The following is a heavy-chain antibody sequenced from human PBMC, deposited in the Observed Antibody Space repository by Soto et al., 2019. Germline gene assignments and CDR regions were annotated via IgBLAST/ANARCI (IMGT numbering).Heavy chain of an antibody. CDR3: ARVRSGYSYAVDFDY. V-gene: IGHV1-46*01. CDR2: INPSGGST. CDR1: GYTFTSYY. D-gene: IGHD5-18*01. Sequence: QVQLVQSGAEVKKPGASVKVSCKASGYTFTSYYMHWVRQAPGQGLEWMGIINPSGGSTSYAQKFQGRVTMTRDTSTSTVYMELSSLRSEDTAVYYCARVRSGYSYAVDFDYWGQGTLVTVSS. J-gene: IGHJ4*02.